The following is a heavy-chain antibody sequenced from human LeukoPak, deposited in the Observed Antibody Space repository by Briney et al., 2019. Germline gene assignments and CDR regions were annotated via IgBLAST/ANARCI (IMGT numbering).Heavy chain of an antibody. CDR1: GGSISSYY. CDR2: IYYSGST. V-gene: IGHV4-59*01. D-gene: IGHD4-17*01. CDR3: ARARAYYGYHAVRGYYFDY. J-gene: IGHJ4*02. Sequence: SETLSLTCTVSGGSISSYYWSWIRQPPGKGLEWIGYIYYSGSTNYNPSLKSRVTISVDTSKNQFSLKLSSVTAADTAVYYCARARAYYGYHAVRGYYFDYWGQGTLVTVSS.